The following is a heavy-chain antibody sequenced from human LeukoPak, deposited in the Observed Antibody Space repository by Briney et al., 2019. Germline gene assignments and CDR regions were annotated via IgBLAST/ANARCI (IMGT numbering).Heavy chain of an antibody. V-gene: IGHV1-2*02. D-gene: IGHD6-19*01. CDR1: GYTFTGYY. CDR2: INPNSGGT. J-gene: IGHJ4*02. CDR3: ATEGKQWHRGLVDY. Sequence: ASVKVSCKASGYTFTGYYMHWVRQAPGQGLEWMGWINPNSGGTNYAQKFQGRVTMTRDTSISAAYMELSRLRSDDTAVYYCATEGKQWHRGLVDYWGQGTLVTVSS.